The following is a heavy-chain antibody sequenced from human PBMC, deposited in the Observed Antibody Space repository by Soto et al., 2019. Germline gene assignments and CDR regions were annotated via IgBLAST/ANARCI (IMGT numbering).Heavy chain of an antibody. CDR2: ISGSGGST. D-gene: IGHD5-12*01. CDR1: GFTVSTYA. J-gene: IGHJ4*02. V-gene: IGHV3-23*01. CDR3: ARAGLTTLELATIY. Sequence: PVGSLRLSCAASGFTVSTYAMSWVRQAPGKGLEWVSAISGSGGSTYYADSVKGRFTISRDNSKNTLYLQMNSMTSDDTAVYYCARAGLTTLELATIYWGQGTLVTVSS.